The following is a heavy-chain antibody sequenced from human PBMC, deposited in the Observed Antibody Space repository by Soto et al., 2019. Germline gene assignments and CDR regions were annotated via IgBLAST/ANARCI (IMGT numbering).Heavy chain of an antibody. CDR3: ARDLHYYDSSGYYPFNDY. D-gene: IGHD3-22*01. CDR2: ISSSSSYI. Sequence: PGGSLRLSCAASGFTFSSYSMNWVRQAPGKGLEWVSSISSSSSYIYYADSVKGRFTISRDNAKNSLYLQMNNLRAEDTAVYYCARDLHYYDSSGYYPFNDYWGQGTLVTVSS. CDR1: GFTFSSYS. J-gene: IGHJ4*02. V-gene: IGHV3-21*01.